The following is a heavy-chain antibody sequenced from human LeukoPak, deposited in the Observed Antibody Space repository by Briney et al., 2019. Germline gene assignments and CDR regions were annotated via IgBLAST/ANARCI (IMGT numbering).Heavy chain of an antibody. CDR2: ISSSSSYM. CDR3: TRGTSSGYYSDY. V-gene: IGHV3-21*01. D-gene: IGHD3-3*01. J-gene: IGHJ4*02. CDR1: GFTFSSYS. Sequence: GGSLRLSCAASGFTFSSYSMNWVRQAPGKGLEWVSYISSSSSYMYYADSVKCRFTISRDNAKNSLSLQMSSLRAEDTAVYYCTRGTSSGYYSDYWGQGTLVTVSS.